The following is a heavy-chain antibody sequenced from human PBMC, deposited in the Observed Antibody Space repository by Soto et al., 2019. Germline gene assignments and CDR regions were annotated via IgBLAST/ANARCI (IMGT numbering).Heavy chain of an antibody. CDR2: IYYSGST. V-gene: IGHV4-31*03. D-gene: IGHD3-22*01. Sequence: PSETLSLTCTVSGGSISSGGYYWSWIRQHPGKGLEWIGYIYYSGSTYYNPSLKSRVTISVDTSKNQFSLKLSSVTAADTAVYYCARGPYDTYYYDSSGYYLFDPWGQGTLVTVSS. CDR1: GGSISSGGYY. CDR3: ARGPYDTYYYDSSGYYLFDP. J-gene: IGHJ5*02.